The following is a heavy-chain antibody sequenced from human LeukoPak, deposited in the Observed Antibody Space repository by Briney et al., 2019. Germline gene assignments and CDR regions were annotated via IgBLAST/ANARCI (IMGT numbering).Heavy chain of an antibody. CDR2: ISSSSSYI. V-gene: IGHV3-21*01. CDR1: GFIFGSYS. J-gene: IGHJ6*02. D-gene: IGHD6-13*01. CDR3: ARVRAAAGFYYGMDV. Sequence: GGSLRLSCTASGFIFGSYSMHWVRQAPGKGLEWVSSISSSSSYIFYADSVKGRFTISRDNAKNSLYLQMNSLRAEDTALYYCARVRAAAGFYYGMDVWGQGTTVTVSS.